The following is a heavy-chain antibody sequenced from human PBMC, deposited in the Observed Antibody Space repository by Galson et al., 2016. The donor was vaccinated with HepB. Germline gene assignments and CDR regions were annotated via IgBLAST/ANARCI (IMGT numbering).Heavy chain of an antibody. CDR3: ARRGIYCSSTSCDADY. Sequence: SLRLSCAASGFTFSSYSMNWVRQAPGKGXXXVSXXXSXXTIYXXXSVKXRFTTSRDNDENSLYRQKNSLRDEXXAVYYCARRGIYCSSTSCDADYWGQGTLXTVSS. J-gene: IGHJ4*02. D-gene: IGHD2-2*01. CDR2: XXSXXTI. CDR1: GFTFSSYS. V-gene: IGHV3-48*02.